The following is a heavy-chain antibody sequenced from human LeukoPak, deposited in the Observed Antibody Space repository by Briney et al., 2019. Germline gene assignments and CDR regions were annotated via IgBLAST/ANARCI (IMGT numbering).Heavy chain of an antibody. D-gene: IGHD6-19*01. CDR3: ARGTGYSGGGYYDGMDV. J-gene: IGHJ6*02. Sequence: SVKVSCKASGYTFTSYDINRVRQATGQGLEWMGWMNPNSGNTGYAQKFQGRVTMTRNTSISTAYMEMSSLRSEDTAVYYCARGTGYSGGGYYDGMDVWGQGTTVTVSS. CDR2: MNPNSGNT. CDR1: GYTFTSYD. V-gene: IGHV1-8*01.